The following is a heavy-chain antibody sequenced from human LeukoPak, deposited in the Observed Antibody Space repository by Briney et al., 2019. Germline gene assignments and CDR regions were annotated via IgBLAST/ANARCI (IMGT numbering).Heavy chain of an antibody. Sequence: GGSLRLSCAASGFTFSSYAMSWVRQAPGKGLEWVAVIWYDGSNKYYADSVKGRFTISRDNSKNTLYLQMNSLRAEDTAVYYCARDMSSSSIFDYWGQGTLVTVSS. CDR1: GFTFSSYA. CDR2: IWYDGSNK. D-gene: IGHD6-6*01. V-gene: IGHV3-33*08. CDR3: ARDMSSSSIFDY. J-gene: IGHJ4*02.